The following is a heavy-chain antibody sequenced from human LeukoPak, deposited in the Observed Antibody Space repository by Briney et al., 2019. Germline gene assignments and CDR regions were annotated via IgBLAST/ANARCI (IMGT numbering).Heavy chain of an antibody. CDR3: ARQTFRTTGIYYFDY. Sequence: SETLSLTCTVSGGSISSYYWSWIRQPPGKGLEWIGYIYYSGSTNYNPSLKSRVTISIDTSKNQFSLKLSSVTAADTAAYYCARQTFRTTGIYYFDYWGQGTLVTVSS. D-gene: IGHD4-17*01. CDR2: IYYSGST. CDR1: GGSISSYY. V-gene: IGHV4-59*08. J-gene: IGHJ4*02.